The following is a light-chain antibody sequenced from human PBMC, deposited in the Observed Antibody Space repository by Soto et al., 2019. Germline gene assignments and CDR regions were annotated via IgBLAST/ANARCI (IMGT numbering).Light chain of an antibody. CDR3: QQFDAGSPWT. J-gene: IGKJ1*01. CDR1: QSISTW. Sequence: DIQVTQSPSTLSASVGDRVTITCRASQSISTWLAWFQQKPGRAPKVLISKASTLESGVPSRFSGDGSGTEFTLTISSLQTDDLATYYCQQFDAGSPWTFGQGTKVELK. CDR2: KAS. V-gene: IGKV1-5*03.